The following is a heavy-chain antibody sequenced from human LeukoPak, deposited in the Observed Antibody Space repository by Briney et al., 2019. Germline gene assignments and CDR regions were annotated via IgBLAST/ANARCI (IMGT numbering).Heavy chain of an antibody. D-gene: IGHD2-15*01. J-gene: IGHJ6*04. V-gene: IGHV3-7*01. CDR1: GFTFDDSV. CDR3: ARDAYSGGGLDV. Sequence: PGGSLRLSCAASGFTFDDSVMSWVRQAPGKGLEWVANIKQDGSEKYYVDSVKGRFTISRDNAKNSLYLQMNSLRAEDTAVYYCARDAYSGGGLDVWGKGTTVTVSS. CDR2: IKQDGSEK.